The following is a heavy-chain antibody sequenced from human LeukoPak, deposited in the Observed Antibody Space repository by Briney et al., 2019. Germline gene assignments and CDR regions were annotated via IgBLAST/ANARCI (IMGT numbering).Heavy chain of an antibody. J-gene: IGHJ6*02. Sequence: SDTLSLTCTVSGGSISSYYWSWMRQPPGKGLEWIGHIYYSGSTNYNPSLQSRVTISVDTSNNQSTLDLSSVTAADTAVYYCARLTPMLEYYSYYGMDVWGQGTTVTVSS. CDR1: GGSISSYY. V-gene: IGHV4-59*08. CDR2: IYYSGST. CDR3: ARLTPMLEYYSYYGMDV. D-gene: IGHD3-16*01.